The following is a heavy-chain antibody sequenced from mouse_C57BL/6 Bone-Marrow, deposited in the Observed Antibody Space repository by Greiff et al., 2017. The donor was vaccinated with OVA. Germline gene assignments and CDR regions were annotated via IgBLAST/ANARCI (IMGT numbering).Heavy chain of an antibody. J-gene: IGHJ2*01. CDR1: GFTFSDYG. D-gene: IGHD3-2*02. V-gene: IGHV5-17*01. CDR2: ISSGSSTI. CDR3: ARRVRGYFDY. Sequence: EVKLMESGGGLVKPGGSLKLSCAASGFTFSDYGMHWVRQAPEKGLEWVAYISSGSSTIYYADTVKGRFTISRDNAKNTLFLQMTSLRSEDTAMYYCARRVRGYFDYWGQGTTLTVSS.